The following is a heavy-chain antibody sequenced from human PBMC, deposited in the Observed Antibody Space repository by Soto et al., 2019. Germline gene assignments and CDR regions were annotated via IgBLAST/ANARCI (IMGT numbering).Heavy chain of an antibody. CDR2: IYSGDNT. CDR3: ARERNPMNLYETSAFDI. V-gene: IGHV3-53*02. J-gene: IGHJ3*02. CDR1: GFSVSSNY. Sequence: EVQLVETGGGLIQPGGSLRLSCAASGFSVSSNYINWVRQAPGKGLEWVSVIYSGDNTYYADSVKGRFTISRDSSKNMVYLQMNSLSAEDTAIYYCARERNPMNLYETSAFDIWGQGTVVTVAS. D-gene: IGHD2-8*01.